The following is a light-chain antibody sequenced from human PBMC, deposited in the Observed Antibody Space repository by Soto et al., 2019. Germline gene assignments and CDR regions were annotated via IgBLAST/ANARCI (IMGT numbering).Light chain of an antibody. J-gene: IGKJ4*01. CDR3: QQYGSSLP. V-gene: IGKV3-20*01. CDR2: GAS. Sequence: EIVLTQSPGTLSLSPGERATLSCRASQSVSSSYLAWYQQKPGQSPRLLIYGASSRATGIPDRFSGSGSGTDCTLTISRLEHADFAVYYCQQYGSSLPFGGGTKVEMK. CDR1: QSVSSSY.